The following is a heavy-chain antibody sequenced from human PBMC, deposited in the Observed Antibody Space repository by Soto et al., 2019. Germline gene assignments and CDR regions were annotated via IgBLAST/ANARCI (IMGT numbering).Heavy chain of an antibody. V-gene: IGHV1-2*02. Sequence: QVQLLQSGAEVRKPGASVKVSCQASGYIFTGFYIHWVRQAPGQGLEWMGWINPNSGGTYSAQRFQGRVTMSSDTSVDTAYMELSGLRSDDTAVYYCARDNHDSSGHYPLWGQGTQVTVSS. J-gene: IGHJ4*02. CDR3: ARDNHDSSGHYPL. CDR2: INPNSGGT. D-gene: IGHD6-19*01. CDR1: GYIFTGFY.